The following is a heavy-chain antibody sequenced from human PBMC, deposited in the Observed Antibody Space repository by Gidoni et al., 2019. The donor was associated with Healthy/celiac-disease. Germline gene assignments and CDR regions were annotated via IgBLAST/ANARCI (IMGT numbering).Heavy chain of an antibody. CDR3: AKDLRHGVGTYAFDI. CDR2: ISGSGGST. V-gene: IGHV3-23*01. Sequence: EVQLLESGGGLVQHGGSLRLSCAASGFTFSSYAMSWVRQAPGKGLEGVSSISGSGGSTYYADSVKGLFTISRDNSKNTLYLQMNSLRAEDTAVYYCAKDLRHGVGTYAFDIWGQGTMVTVSS. D-gene: IGHD1-26*01. J-gene: IGHJ3*02. CDR1: GFTFSSYA.